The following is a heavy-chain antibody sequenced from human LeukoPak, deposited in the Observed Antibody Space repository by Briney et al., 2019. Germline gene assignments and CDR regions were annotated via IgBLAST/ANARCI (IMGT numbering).Heavy chain of an antibody. CDR3: AREGLRYFDWFRAPYYYGMDV. V-gene: IGHV1-18*01. D-gene: IGHD3-9*01. J-gene: IGHJ6*02. CDR2: ISAYNGNT. Sequence: ASVKVSCKASGYTFTSYGISWVRQAPGQGLEWMGWISAYNGNTNYAQKLQGRVTMTTDTSTSTAYMELRSLRSDDTAVYYCAREGLRYFDWFRAPYYYGMDVWGQGTTVTVSS. CDR1: GYTFTSYG.